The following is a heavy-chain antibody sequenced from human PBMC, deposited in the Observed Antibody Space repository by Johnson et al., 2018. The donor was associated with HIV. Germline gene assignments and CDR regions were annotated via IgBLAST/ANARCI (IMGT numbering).Heavy chain of an antibody. Sequence: VQLVESGGGFIQAGRSLRLSCAASGFTFSTYAMSWVRQAPGKGPEWVSALTPSGGGTYYADSVKGRFTISRDNSKNTLYLQMNSLRAEDTAVYYCAKDSRYSYGPDAFDIWGQGTMVTVSS. V-gene: IGHV3-23*04. J-gene: IGHJ3*02. CDR2: LTPSGGGT. CDR3: AKDSRYSYGPDAFDI. CDR1: GFTFSTYA. D-gene: IGHD5-18*01.